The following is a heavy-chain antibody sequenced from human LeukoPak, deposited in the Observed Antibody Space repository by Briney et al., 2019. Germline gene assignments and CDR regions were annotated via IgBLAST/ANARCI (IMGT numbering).Heavy chain of an antibody. J-gene: IGHJ4*02. D-gene: IGHD3-10*01. V-gene: IGHV4-34*01. CDR3: AREPNGSGSYYDDY. Sequence: SETLSLTCAVYGGSFSGYYWSWIRQPPGKGLEWIGEIYHSGSTNYNPSLKSRVTISVDTSKNQFSLKLSSVTAADTAVYYCAREPNGSGSYYDDYWGQGTLVTVSS. CDR1: GGSFSGYY. CDR2: IYHSGST.